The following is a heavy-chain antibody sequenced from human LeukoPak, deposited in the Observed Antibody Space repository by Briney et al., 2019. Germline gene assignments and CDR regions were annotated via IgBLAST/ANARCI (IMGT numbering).Heavy chain of an antibody. CDR2: IHQSGIT. D-gene: IGHD2-2*01. V-gene: IGHV4-59*12. CDR3: ARDLEYCSTTSCFT. J-gene: IGHJ5*02. Sequence: ASETLSLTCTVSGGSISSYYWNWIRQPPGKGLEWIAYIHQSGITVSNPSLKSRLTLSLDASKNQFSLRLTSVTVADTAVYYCARDLEYCSTTSCFTWGQGTLVTVSS. CDR1: GGSISSYY.